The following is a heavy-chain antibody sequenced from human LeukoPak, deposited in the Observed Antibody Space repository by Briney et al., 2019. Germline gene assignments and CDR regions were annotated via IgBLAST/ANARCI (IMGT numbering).Heavy chain of an antibody. Sequence: PSETLSLTCAISGVAISSDYCSWIRQPPGKGLEWIGDCHYSGDTNYNPPLTSRATIAVDMSKNKFSLTLNSVTAADTAVYYCARSASSTSRSSFDIWGQGTRVTASS. CDR2: CHYSGDT. CDR1: GVAISSDY. V-gene: IGHV4-59*13. CDR3: ARSASSTSRSSFDI. J-gene: IGHJ3*02.